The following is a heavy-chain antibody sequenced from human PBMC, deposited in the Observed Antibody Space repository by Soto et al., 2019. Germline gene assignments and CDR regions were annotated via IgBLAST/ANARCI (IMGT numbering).Heavy chain of an antibody. V-gene: IGHV3-7*01. CDR3: AGGSGWLSDY. D-gene: IGHD6-19*01. Sequence: EVQLVESGGGLVQPGGSLRLSCAASGFSISSYWMNWVRQAPGKGLAGVAIIRKYGSEKYYVDPVKGRFTISRDNAKTSLYLHMNSPRDDDTAVYYCAGGSGWLSDYWGRGTLVTVSS. J-gene: IGHJ4*02. CDR2: IRKYGSEK. CDR1: GFSISSYW.